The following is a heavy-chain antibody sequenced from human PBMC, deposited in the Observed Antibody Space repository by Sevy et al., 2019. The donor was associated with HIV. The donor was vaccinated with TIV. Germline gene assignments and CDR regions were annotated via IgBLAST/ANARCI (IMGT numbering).Heavy chain of an antibody. J-gene: IGHJ4*02. CDR2: IYDTGDT. CDR3: AGGRSNFRY. V-gene: IGHV4-59*13. CDR1: GASMSGYY. Sequence: SETLSLTCTLSGASMSGYYWSWIRQPPGKGLEWIGYIYDTGDTNFNPSLKSRVTISQDTSKTQFSLSLSSVNTADTAVCYGAGGRSNFRYWGQGTLVTVSS. D-gene: IGHD1-1*01.